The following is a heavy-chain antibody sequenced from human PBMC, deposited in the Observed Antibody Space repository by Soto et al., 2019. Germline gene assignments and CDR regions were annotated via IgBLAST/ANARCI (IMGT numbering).Heavy chain of an antibody. CDR2: MNPNSGNT. J-gene: IGHJ4*02. D-gene: IGHD6-6*01. CDR3: ARGQHEYSSSPIDY. CDR1: GYTFTSYD. Sequence: GASVKVSCKASGYTFTSYDINWVRQATGQGLEWMGWMNPNSGNTGYAQKFQGRVTMTRNTSISTAYMELSSLRSEDTAVYYCARGQHEYSSSPIDYWGQGTLVTVSS. V-gene: IGHV1-8*01.